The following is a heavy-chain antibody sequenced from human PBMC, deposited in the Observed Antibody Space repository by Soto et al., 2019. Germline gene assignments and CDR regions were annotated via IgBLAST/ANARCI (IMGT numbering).Heavy chain of an antibody. CDR2: ISSSGSTI. J-gene: IGHJ6*02. D-gene: IGHD3-3*01. CDR3: ARDVGAEYDFCSGSRPYYYYYGMPV. Sequence: GGSLRLSCAASGFTFSSYEMNWVRQAPGKGLEWVSYISSSGSTIYYADSVKGRFTISRDNAKNSLYLQMISLRDEDTAVYYCARDVGAEYDFCSGSRPYYYYYGMPVCGQGTTVTVSS. CDR1: GFTFSSYE. V-gene: IGHV3-48*03.